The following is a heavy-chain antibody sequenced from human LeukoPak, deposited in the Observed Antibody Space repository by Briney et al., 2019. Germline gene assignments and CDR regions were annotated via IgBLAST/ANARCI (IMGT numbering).Heavy chain of an antibody. D-gene: IGHD3-22*01. CDR2: IYHSGST. V-gene: IGHV4-4*02. CDR1: GGSISSSNW. Sequence: SGTLSLTCAVSGGSISSSNWWSWVRQPPGKGLEWIGEIYHSGSTNYNPSLKSRVTISVDKSKNQFSLKLSSVTAADAAVYYCASNGGLGDSSGYYYWGQGTLVTVSS. CDR3: ASNGGLGDSSGYYY. J-gene: IGHJ4*02.